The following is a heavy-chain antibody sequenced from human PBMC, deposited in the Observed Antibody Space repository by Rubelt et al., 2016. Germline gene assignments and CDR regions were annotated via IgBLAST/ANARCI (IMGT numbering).Heavy chain of an antibody. V-gene: IGHV3-74*02. Sequence: EVQLVESGGGLVQPGGSLRLSCAASGFTFTTYWMDWVRQAPGKGLVWVSRVNTDGSYTRYADSVKGRFTISRDNSKNTVYLQMNSLRDEDTALYYCARAGDGRTDWYFVYWGQGTLVTVSS. J-gene: IGHJ4*02. CDR3: ARAGDGRTDWYFVY. CDR2: VNTDGSYT. D-gene: IGHD3-9*01. CDR1: GFTFTTYW.